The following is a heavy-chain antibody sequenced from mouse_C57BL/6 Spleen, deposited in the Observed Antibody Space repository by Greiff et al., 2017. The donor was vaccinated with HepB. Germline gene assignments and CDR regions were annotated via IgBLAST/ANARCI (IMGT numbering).Heavy chain of an antibody. CDR3: TTPYYDSSWFAY. J-gene: IGHJ3*01. V-gene: IGHV14-1*01. Sequence: EVQLQQSGAELVRPGASVKLSCTASGFNIKDYYMHWVKQRPEQGLEWIGRIDPEDGDTEYAPKFQGKATMTADTSSNTAYLQLSSLTSEDTAVYYWTTPYYDSSWFAYWGQGTLVTVSA. CDR1: GFNIKDYY. CDR2: IDPEDGDT. D-gene: IGHD2-4*01.